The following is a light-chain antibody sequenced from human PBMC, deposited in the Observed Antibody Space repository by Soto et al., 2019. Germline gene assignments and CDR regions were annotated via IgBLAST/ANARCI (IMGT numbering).Light chain of an antibody. CDR1: QSVSSSY. V-gene: IGKV3-15*01. Sequence: EIVLTQSPGTLSLSPGERATLSCRASQSVSSSYLAWYQQKPGQAPRFLIYGASTRATGIPARFTGSGSGTEFTLTISSLQFDDSAVYYCQQYNNWWTFGQGTKVDIK. J-gene: IGKJ1*01. CDR3: QQYNNWWT. CDR2: GAS.